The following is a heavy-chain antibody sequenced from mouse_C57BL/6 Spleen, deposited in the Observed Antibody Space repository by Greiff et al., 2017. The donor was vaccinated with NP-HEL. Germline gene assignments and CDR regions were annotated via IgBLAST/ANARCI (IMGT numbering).Heavy chain of an antibody. V-gene: IGHV14-4*01. CDR3: TTREVDY. J-gene: IGHJ2*01. CDR1: GFNIKDDY. CDR2: IDPENGDT. Sequence: EVQLQQSGAELVRPGASVKLSCTASGFNIKDDYMHWVKQRPEQGLEWIGWIDPENGDTEDASKFQGKATITADTSSNTAYLQLSSLTSEDTAVYYWTTREVDYWGPGTTLTVSS.